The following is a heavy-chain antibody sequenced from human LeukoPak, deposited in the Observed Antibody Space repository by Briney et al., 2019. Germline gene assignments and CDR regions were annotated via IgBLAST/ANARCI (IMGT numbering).Heavy chain of an antibody. D-gene: IGHD6-13*01. CDR1: GYSISTGYY. Sequence: SETLSLTCSVSGYSISTGYYWGWIRQPPGKGLEWIGSMYHSGNTNYNPSLKSRVTMSVDTSKNQFSLKLSSVTAADTAVYYCAREDRVVGYSPDYWGQGTLATVSS. CDR2: MYHSGNT. J-gene: IGHJ4*02. V-gene: IGHV4-38-2*02. CDR3: AREDRVVGYSPDY.